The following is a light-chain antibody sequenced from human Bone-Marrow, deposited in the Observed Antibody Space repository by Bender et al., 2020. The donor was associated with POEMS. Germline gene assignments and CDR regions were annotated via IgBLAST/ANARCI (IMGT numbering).Light chain of an antibody. V-gene: IGLV2-23*02. CDR2: EVD. CDR3: CSYAGSSTYV. CDR1: SSDVGTYNL. Sequence: QSALTQPASLSGSPGQSITISCTGSSSDVGTYNLVSWYQHYPGKAPKLMIYEVDQRPSGVSNRFSGSKSGNTASLTISGLQAEDEADYYCCSYAGSSTYVFGTGTKVTVL. J-gene: IGLJ1*01.